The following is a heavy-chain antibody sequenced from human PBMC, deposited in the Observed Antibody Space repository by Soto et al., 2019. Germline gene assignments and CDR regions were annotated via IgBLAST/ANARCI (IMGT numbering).Heavy chain of an antibody. J-gene: IGHJ4*02. CDR1: VCPIFSYY. D-gene: IGHD2-8*01. CDR2: VYPSGST. CDR3: ARERVSALVSMHY. Sequence: PSETLSLTCTVSVCPIFSYYRTWMRQPAGKGLEWIGRVYPSGSTNYNPSLKSRVTMSVDTSKNQFSLRLDSVPAADTAVYYCARERVSALVSMHYWGQGALVTVSS. V-gene: IGHV4-4*07.